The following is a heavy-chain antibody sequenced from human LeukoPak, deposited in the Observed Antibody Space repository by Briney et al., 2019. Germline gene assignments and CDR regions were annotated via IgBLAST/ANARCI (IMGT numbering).Heavy chain of an antibody. D-gene: IGHD5-18*01. CDR1: EVMVRTNY. V-gene: IGHV3-53*01. Sequence: QPGGSLRLSCAASEVMVRTNYMSWVRQAPGKGLEWASTVEKPGGRAYYADSVKGRFTVSRDNSKNTLYLQMNSLRAEDTALYYCAKQQGALIQQWYFDYWGQGTLVTVSS. CDR2: VEKPGGRA. J-gene: IGHJ4*02. CDR3: AKQQGALIQQWYFDY.